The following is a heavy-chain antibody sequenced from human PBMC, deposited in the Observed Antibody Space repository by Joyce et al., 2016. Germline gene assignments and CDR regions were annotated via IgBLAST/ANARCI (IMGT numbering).Heavy chain of an antibody. V-gene: IGHV1-24*01. CDR2: FAPEEGET. D-gene: IGHD3-16*01. J-gene: IGHJ4*02. CDR3: AGGIGSTFDY. Sequence: QVQLVQSGAEVKKPGASVRVSCKVSGDTLTELSMHWVRQAPGKGLECMGGFAPEEGETIYAQKFQGRVTMTEDTSTDIAYMELSSLRSDDTAVYYCAGGIGSTFDYWGQGTLVTVSS. CDR1: GDTLTELS.